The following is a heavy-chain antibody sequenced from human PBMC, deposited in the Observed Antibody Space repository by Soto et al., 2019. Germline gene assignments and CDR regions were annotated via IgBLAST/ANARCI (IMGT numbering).Heavy chain of an antibody. V-gene: IGHV1-18*01. D-gene: IGHD5-12*01. CDR3: ARGRMVATGGFDP. CDR2: ISAFNGNG. CDR1: GYTFTSYG. Sequence: QVQLVQSGAEVKKPGASVKVSFKASGYTFTSYGISWVRQAPGQGLEWMGWISAFNGNGNYAQKLQGRVTMNKDTSTRTAYMELRSLRSDDTAVYYSARGRMVATGGFDPWGQGTLVTVSS. J-gene: IGHJ5*02.